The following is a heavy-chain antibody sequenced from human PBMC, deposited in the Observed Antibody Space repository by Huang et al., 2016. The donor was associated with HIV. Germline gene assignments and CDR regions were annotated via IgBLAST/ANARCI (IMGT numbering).Heavy chain of an antibody. V-gene: IGHV4-39*01. CDR2: IYYSGST. CDR3: AYGVMS. D-gene: IGHD3-16*01. CDR1: GGSISSSSYY. J-gene: IGHJ5*02. Sequence: QLQLQESGPGLVKPSETLSLTCTVSGGSISSSSYYWAWIRQPPGKGLEWIASIYYSGSTYYSPALKSGVTISVDTSKNQFSLRRTSVTAADTAVYYCAYGVMSWGQGTLVTVSS.